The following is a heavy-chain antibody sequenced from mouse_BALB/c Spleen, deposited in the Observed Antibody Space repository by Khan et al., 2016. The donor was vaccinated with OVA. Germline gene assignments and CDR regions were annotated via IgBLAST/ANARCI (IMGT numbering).Heavy chain of an antibody. CDR2: INPSDSET. CDR3: ARREKYGYDPSWFAY. J-gene: IGHJ3*01. V-gene: IGHV1-61*01. CDR1: GYTYTSYW. Sequence: QVQLQQPGAELVRPGASVKLSCKASGYTYTSYWMNWVKQRPGHGLEWIGKINPSDSETHYNQMLKDKAKLTVDKSSRKAYMQLSSLTSEDSAVYFCARREKYGYDPSWFAYWGQGTLVTVSA. D-gene: IGHD2-2*01.